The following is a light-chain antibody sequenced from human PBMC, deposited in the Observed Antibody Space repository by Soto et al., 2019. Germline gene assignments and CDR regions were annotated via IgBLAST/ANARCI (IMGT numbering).Light chain of an antibody. V-gene: IGLV2-14*01. CDR1: SSDVGNYTY. J-gene: IGLJ1*01. CDR2: EVS. CDR3: SSYTSSRSLAYV. Sequence: QSALTQPASVSGSPGQSITISCTGTSSDVGNYTYVSWYQQHASKAPTLMIYEVSNRPSGGSTCFSGAKSGNTASLTISGSQAEDEAAYYCSSYTSSRSLAYVFGTGTKLTVL.